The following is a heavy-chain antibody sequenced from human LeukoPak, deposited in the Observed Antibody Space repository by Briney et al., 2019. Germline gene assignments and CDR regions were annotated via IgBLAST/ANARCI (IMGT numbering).Heavy chain of an antibody. CDR1: GGSISSSRYY. V-gene: IGHV4-39*01. Sequence: SETLSLTCTVSGGSISSSRYYWGWIRQPPGKGLEWIGSIYYSGSTYYNPSLKSRVTISVDTSKNQFSLKLSSVTAADTTVYYCASGYFDYWGQGTLVTVSS. CDR3: ASGYFDY. CDR2: IYYSGST. J-gene: IGHJ4*02.